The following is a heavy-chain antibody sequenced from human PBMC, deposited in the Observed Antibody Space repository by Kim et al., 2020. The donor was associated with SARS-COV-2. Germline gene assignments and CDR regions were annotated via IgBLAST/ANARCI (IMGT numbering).Heavy chain of an antibody. V-gene: IGHV3-15*01. CDR2: IKSKTDGGTT. Sequence: GGSLRLSCAXSGFTFSNAWMSWVRQAPGKGLEWVGRIKSKTDGGTTDYAAPVKGRFTISRDDSKNTLYLQMNSLKTEDTAVYYCTTDKFRYNWKDYWGQGTLVTVSS. CDR1: GFTFSNAW. J-gene: IGHJ4*02. D-gene: IGHD1-1*01. CDR3: TTDKFRYNWKDY.